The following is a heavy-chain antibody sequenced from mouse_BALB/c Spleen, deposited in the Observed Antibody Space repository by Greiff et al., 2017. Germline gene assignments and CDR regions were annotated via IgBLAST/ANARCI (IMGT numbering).Heavy chain of an antibody. Sequence: EVQRVESGGGLVKPGGSLKLSCAASGFTFSSYAMSWVRQSPEKRLEWVAEISSGGSYTYYPDTVTGRFTISRDNAKNTLYLEMSSLRSEDTAMYYCAREGITTVVAPLAMDYWGQGTSVTVSS. D-gene: IGHD1-1*01. CDR1: GFTFSSYA. J-gene: IGHJ4*01. CDR3: AREGITTVVAPLAMDY. CDR2: ISSGGSYT. V-gene: IGHV5-9-4*01.